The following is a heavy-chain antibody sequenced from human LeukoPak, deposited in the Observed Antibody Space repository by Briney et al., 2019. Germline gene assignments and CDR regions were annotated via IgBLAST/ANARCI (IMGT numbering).Heavy chain of an antibody. CDR1: GGSISSYY. J-gene: IGHJ3*02. D-gene: IGHD6-19*01. V-gene: IGHV4-59*01. CDR2: IYYSGST. CDR3: ARVVAGTGHAFDI. Sequence: SETLSLTCTVSGGSISSYYWSWIRQPPGKGLEWIGYIYYSGSTNYNPSLKSRVTISVDTSKNQFSLKLSSVTAADTAVYYCARVVAGTGHAFDIWGQGTMVTVSS.